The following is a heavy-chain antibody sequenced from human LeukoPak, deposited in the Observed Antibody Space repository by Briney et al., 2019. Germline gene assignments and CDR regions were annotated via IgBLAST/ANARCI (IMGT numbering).Heavy chain of an antibody. CDR3: AKGSSGYFVDL. J-gene: IGHJ5*02. V-gene: IGHV3-30*18. D-gene: IGHD3-22*01. CDR2: ISYDGSNK. CDR1: GFTFSSYG. Sequence: PGRSLRLSCAASGFTFSSYGMHWVRQAPGKGLEWVAVISYDGSNKYYADSVKGRFTISRDNSKNTLYLQMNSLRAEDTALYYCAKGSSGYFVDLWGQGTLVTVSS.